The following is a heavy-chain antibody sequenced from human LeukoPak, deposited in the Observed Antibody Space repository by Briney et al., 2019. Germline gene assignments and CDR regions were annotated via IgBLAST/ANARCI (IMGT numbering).Heavy chain of an antibody. V-gene: IGHV1-69*13. CDR1: GYTFTSFA. Sequence: SVKVSCKASGYTFTSFAISWVRQAPGQGLEWMGGIIPIFGTANYAQKFQGRVTIVADESTSTAYMELSSLRSEDTAVYYCARSTRIVGATTSFDYWGQGTLVTVSS. D-gene: IGHD1-26*01. J-gene: IGHJ4*02. CDR3: ARSTRIVGATTSFDY. CDR2: IIPIFGTA.